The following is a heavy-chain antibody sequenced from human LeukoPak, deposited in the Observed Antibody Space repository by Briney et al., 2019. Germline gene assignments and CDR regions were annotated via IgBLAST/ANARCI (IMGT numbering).Heavy chain of an antibody. V-gene: IGHV3-7*01. CDR1: GFVFRNYF. Sequence: AGGSLRLSCAASGFVFRNYFMSWVRQAPGKGLEWVASIKNDGSEKYYVDSVRGRYTISRDNTKNSLYLQMSSLRAEDTAVYYCATDRGWRTSGYYLYYFEYWGQGTLVTVSS. J-gene: IGHJ4*02. D-gene: IGHD3-3*01. CDR2: IKNDGSEK. CDR3: ATDRGWRTSGYYLYYFEY.